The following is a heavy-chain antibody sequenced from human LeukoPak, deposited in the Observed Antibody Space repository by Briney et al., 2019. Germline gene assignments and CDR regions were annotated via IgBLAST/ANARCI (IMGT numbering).Heavy chain of an antibody. CDR1: GFTFSSYA. D-gene: IGHD2-15*01. J-gene: IGHJ6*02. CDR3: ASLVVAATPFSHGMDV. Sequence: GGSLRLSCAASGFTFSSYAMSWVRQAPGKGLEWVSGISGSGGRTSYADSVKGRFTVSRDNSKNTLYLQMNSLRSEDTAVYYCASLVVAATPFSHGMDVWGQGTTVTVSS. V-gene: IGHV3-23*01. CDR2: ISGSGGRT.